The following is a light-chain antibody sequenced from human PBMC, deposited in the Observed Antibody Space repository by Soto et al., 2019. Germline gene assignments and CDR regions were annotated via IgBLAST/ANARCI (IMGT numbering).Light chain of an antibody. CDR1: QSVRSN. CDR2: GAS. V-gene: IGKV3-15*01. Sequence: EVVVTQFPATLSVSPGERATLSCRASQSVRSNLGWYQQKPGQAPRLLIYGASTGATGIPARFSGSGSGTEFTLTISSLQSEDFAVYYCQQYDKWPRTFGQGTKVDIK. CDR3: QQYDKWPRT. J-gene: IGKJ1*01.